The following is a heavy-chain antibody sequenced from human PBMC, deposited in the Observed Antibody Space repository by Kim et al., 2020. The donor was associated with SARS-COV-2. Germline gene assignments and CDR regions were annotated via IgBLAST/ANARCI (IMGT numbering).Heavy chain of an antibody. Sequence: GGSLRLSCAASGFTFSSYSMNWVRQAPGKGLEWVSSISSSSSYIYYADSVKGRFTISRDNAKNSLYLQMNSLRAEGTAVYYCARDGCSSTSCYTLRRVFYYYYGMDVWGQGTTVTVSS. CDR2: ISSSSSYI. CDR3: ARDGCSSTSCYTLRRVFYYYYGMDV. J-gene: IGHJ6*02. V-gene: IGHV3-21*01. D-gene: IGHD2-2*02. CDR1: GFTFSSYS.